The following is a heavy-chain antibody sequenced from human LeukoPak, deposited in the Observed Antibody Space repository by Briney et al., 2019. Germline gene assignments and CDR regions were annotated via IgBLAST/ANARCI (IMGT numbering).Heavy chain of an antibody. CDR3: ARVSIRGEVRGVTYGMDV. D-gene: IGHD3-10*01. CDR1: GFTVSSNY. J-gene: IGHJ6*02. CDR2: IYSGGST. Sequence: PGGSLRLSCAAAGFTVSSNYMSWVRQVPGKGLEWVSVIYSGGSTYYADSVKGRFTISRDNSKNTLYLQMNSLRAEDTAVYYCARVSIRGEVRGVTYGMDVWGQGTTVTVSS. V-gene: IGHV3-53*01.